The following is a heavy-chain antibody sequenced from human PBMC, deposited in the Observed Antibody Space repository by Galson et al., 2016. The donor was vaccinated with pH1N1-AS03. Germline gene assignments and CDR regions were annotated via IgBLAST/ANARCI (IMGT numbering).Heavy chain of an antibody. CDR1: GYTLTRYY. V-gene: IGHV1-46*01. D-gene: IGHD3-10*01. CDR3: AGRYYFDY. Sequence: SVKVSCKASGYTLTRYYMHWVRQAPGRGLEWMGIIDPSGGPTTYAPKFQGRITITTDTSTSTVYMELVSLRSEDTAVYYCAGRYYFDYWGQGTLVTVSS. J-gene: IGHJ4*02. CDR2: IDPSGGPT.